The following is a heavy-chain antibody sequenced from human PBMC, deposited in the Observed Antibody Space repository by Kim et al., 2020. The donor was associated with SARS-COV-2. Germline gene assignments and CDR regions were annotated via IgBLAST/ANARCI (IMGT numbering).Heavy chain of an antibody. CDR3: AREEFFLVSGMDV. D-gene: IGHD3-3*01. CDR2: IYTSGST. J-gene: IGHJ6*02. Sequence: SETLSLTCTVSGGSISSGSYYWSWIRQPAGKGLEWIGRIYTSGSTNYNPSLKSRVTISVDTSKNQFSLKLSSVTAADTAVYYCAREEFFLVSGMDVWGQGTTVTVSS. CDR1: GGSISSGSYY. V-gene: IGHV4-61*02.